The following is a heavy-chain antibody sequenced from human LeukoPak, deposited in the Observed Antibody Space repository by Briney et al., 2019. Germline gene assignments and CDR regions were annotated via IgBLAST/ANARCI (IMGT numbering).Heavy chain of an antibody. J-gene: IGHJ4*02. D-gene: IGHD1-26*01. CDR2: IYYTGNT. CDR3: ARGRTIVDY. V-gene: IGHV4-39*07. CDR1: GGSVSNGNYY. Sequence: SETLSLTCTVSGGSVSNGNYYWAWIRQPPGKGPEWIGSIYYTGNTYYNPSLKSRVTMSVDTSKNQFSLKLSSVTAADTAVYYCARGRTIVDYWGQGTLVTVSS.